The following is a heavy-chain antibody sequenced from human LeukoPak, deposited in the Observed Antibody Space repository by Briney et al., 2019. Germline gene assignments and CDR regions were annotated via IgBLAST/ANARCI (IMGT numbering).Heavy chain of an antibody. D-gene: IGHD1-26*01. CDR1: GFTFSSYA. J-gene: IGHJ4*02. Sequence: PGGSLRLSCAASGFTFSSYAMSWVRQAPGKGLEWVSAISGSGGSTYYADSVKGRFTISRDNSKNTLYLQMNSLRAEDTAVYYCAKALRRELLPGDYFDYWGQGTLVTVSS. CDR3: AKALRRELLPGDYFDY. V-gene: IGHV3-23*01. CDR2: ISGSGGST.